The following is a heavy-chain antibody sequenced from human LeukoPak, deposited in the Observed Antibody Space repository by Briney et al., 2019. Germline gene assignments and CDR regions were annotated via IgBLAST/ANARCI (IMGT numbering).Heavy chain of an antibody. D-gene: IGHD3-22*01. J-gene: IGHJ4*02. CDR1: GSTFSTYP. Sequence: PGGSLRLSCAASGSTFSTYPMSWVRQAPVKGLQWVSAISGGGGSTYYADSVKGRFTISRDNSKNTLYLQMNSLRAEDTAVYYCAKGLATYYYDSSSRSWGQGTLVTVSS. V-gene: IGHV3-23*01. CDR3: AKGLATYYYDSSSRS. CDR2: ISGGGGST.